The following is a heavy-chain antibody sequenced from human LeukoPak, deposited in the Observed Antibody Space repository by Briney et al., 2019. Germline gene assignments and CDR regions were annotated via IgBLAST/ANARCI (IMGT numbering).Heavy chain of an antibody. CDR3: ARAPRDYDFWSGYPGAFDI. CDR2: IKQDGSEK. J-gene: IGHJ3*02. CDR1: GFTFSSYW. V-gene: IGHV3-7*01. D-gene: IGHD3-3*01. Sequence: GGSLRLSCAASGFTFSSYWMSWVRQAPGKGLEWVANIKQDGSEKYYVGSVKGRFTISRDNAKNSLYLQMNSLRAEDTAVYYCARAPRDYDFWSGYPGAFDIWGQGTMVTVSS.